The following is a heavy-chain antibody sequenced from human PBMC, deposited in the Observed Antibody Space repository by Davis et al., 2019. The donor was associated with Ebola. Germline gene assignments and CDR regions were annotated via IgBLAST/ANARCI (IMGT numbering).Heavy chain of an antibody. D-gene: IGHD1-20*01. V-gene: IGHV1-18*04. CDR3: ARDNWNDENFDY. J-gene: IGHJ4*02. CDR2: INPHNGNT. CDR1: GYTFTNYG. Sequence: AASVKVSCKASGYTFTNYGITWVRQAPGQGLEWMGWINPHNGNTNYAQNVQGRVTMTTDTSTSTAYMELRSLRSDDTAVYYCARDNWNDENFDYWGQGTLVTVSS.